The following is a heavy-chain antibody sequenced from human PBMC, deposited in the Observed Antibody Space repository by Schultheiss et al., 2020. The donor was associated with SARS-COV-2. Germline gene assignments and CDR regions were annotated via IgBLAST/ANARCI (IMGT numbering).Heavy chain of an antibody. CDR3: ARSPPLYITGERNFDY. D-gene: IGHD3-10*01. J-gene: IGHJ4*02. CDR1: GGTFTNFP. Sequence: ASVKVSCKASGGTFTNFPIAWVRQAPGQGLEWMGIINPSGGSTSYAQKFQGRVTMTRDTSTSTVYMELSSLRSEDTAVYYCARSPPLYITGERNFDYWGQGTLVTVSS. V-gene: IGHV1-46*01. CDR2: INPSGGST.